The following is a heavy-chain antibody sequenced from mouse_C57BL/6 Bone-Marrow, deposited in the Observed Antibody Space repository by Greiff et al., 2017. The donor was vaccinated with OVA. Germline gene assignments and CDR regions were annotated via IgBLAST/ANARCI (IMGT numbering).Heavy chain of an antibody. CDR2: IDPENGDT. CDR1: GFNIKDDY. CDR3: TISNTGGFVY. J-gene: IGHJ3*01. D-gene: IGHD4-1*01. Sequence: VQLQQSGAELVRPGASVKLSCTASGFNIKDDYMHWVKQRPEQGLEWIGWIDPENGDTEYASKFQGKATITADTYSNKAYLQLSSLTSEDTAVYYYTISNTGGFVYWRRGTLVTVCA. V-gene: IGHV14-4*01.